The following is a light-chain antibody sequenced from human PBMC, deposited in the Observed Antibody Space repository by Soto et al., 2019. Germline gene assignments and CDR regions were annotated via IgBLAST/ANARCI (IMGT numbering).Light chain of an antibody. Sequence: NFMLTQPHSVSESPGKTVTISCTRSSGSIASNYVQWYQQRPGSAPTTVIYEDNQRPSGVPDRFSGSIDSSSNSASLTISGLKTEGEADYFCQSYDSINVVFGGGTKLTVL. CDR1: SGSIASNY. J-gene: IGLJ2*01. CDR3: QSYDSINVV. CDR2: EDN. V-gene: IGLV6-57*04.